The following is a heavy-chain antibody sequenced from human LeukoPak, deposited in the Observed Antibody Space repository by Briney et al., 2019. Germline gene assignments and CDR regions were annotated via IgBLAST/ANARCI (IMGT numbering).Heavy chain of an antibody. Sequence: SQTLSPTCTVPGGSISSGSYYWSWIRQPPGKGLEWIGRMYTSGSTNYNPSLKSRVTISVDTSKNQFSLKLSSVTAADTAVYYCARGTTMVRGAYYYYYMDVWGKGTTVTVSS. V-gene: IGHV4-61*02. CDR3: ARGTTMVRGAYYYYYMDV. D-gene: IGHD3-10*01. CDR1: GGSISSGSYY. CDR2: MYTSGST. J-gene: IGHJ6*03.